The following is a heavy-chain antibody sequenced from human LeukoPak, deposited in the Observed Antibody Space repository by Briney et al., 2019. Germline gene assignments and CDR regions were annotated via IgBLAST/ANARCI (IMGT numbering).Heavy chain of an antibody. J-gene: IGHJ4*02. CDR3: AREGSYGSAFDN. Sequence: PSQTLSLTCTVSGGSISSGGYYWSWIRRHPGKGLEWIGYIYYSGSTYYNPSLKSRVTISVDTSKNQFSLKLSSVTAADTAVYYCAREGSYGSAFDNWGQGTLVTVSS. CDR2: IYYSGST. D-gene: IGHD3-10*01. CDR1: GGSISSGGYY. V-gene: IGHV4-31*03.